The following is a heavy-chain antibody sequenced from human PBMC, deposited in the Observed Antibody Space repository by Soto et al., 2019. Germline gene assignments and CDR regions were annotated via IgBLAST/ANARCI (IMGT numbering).Heavy chain of an antibody. J-gene: IGHJ4*02. D-gene: IGHD6-19*01. CDR2: ISYDGSNK. CDR1: GFTFSSNG. CDR3: AKDHGYSSFCVDY. Sequence: QVQLVESGGGVVRPGRSLRLSCAASGFTFSSNGMHWVRQAPGKGLEWVAVISYDGSNKYQADSVKGRFTISRDNSKNTLYLQMNSLRAEDTAVYYCAKDHGYSSFCVDYWGQGTLVTVSS. V-gene: IGHV3-30*18.